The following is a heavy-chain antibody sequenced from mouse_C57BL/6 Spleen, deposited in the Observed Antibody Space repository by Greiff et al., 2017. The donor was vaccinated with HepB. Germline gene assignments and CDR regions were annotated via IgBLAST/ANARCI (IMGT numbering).Heavy chain of an antibody. CDR3: ARGGLRGRTYYAMDY. Sequence: QVQLQQPGAELVKPGASVKLSCKASGYTFTSYWMQWVKQRPGQGLEWIGEIDPSDSYTNYNQKFKGKATLTVDTSSSTAYMQLSSLTSEDSAVYYCARGGLRGRTYYAMDYWGQGTSVTVSS. CDR2: IDPSDSYT. D-gene: IGHD1-1*01. J-gene: IGHJ4*01. V-gene: IGHV1-50*01. CDR1: GYTFTSYW.